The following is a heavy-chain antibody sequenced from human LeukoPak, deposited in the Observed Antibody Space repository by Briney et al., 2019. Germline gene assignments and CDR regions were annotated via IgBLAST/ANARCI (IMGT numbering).Heavy chain of an antibody. D-gene: IGHD4-17*01. CDR1: GFTFSSHA. V-gene: IGHV3-23*01. CDR3: AKAAYGDYVNWFDP. J-gene: IGHJ5*02. Sequence: GGSLRLSCAASGFTFSSHAMNWVRQAPGRGLEWVSSIGGIGASTYYADSVKGRFTISRDNSKNTLYLQMNSLRAEDTALYYCAKAAYGDYVNWFDPWGQGILVIVSS. CDR2: IGGIGAST.